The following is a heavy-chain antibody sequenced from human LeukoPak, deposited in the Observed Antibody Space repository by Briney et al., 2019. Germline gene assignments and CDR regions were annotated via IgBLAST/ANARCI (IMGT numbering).Heavy chain of an antibody. V-gene: IGHV4-61*01. Sequence: SETLSLTCTVSGGSISSSSYYWSWIRQPPGKGLEWIGYIYYSGSTNYNPSLKSRVTISVDTSKNQFSLKLSSVTAADTAVYYCAREPMAAAGSFDYWGQGTLVTVSS. CDR3: AREPMAAAGSFDY. J-gene: IGHJ4*02. D-gene: IGHD6-13*01. CDR1: GGSISSSSYY. CDR2: IYYSGST.